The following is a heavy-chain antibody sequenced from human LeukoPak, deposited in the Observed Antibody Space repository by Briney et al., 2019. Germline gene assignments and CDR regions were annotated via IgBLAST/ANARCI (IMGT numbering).Heavy chain of an antibody. V-gene: IGHV1-18*01. CDR2: ISAYNGNT. Sequence: ASVKVSCKASGYTFTSYGISWVRQAPGQGLEWMGWISAYNGNTNYAQKLQGRVTMTTDTSTSTAYMELRSLRSDDTAVYYCVRDDRIAVAGNYDYWGQGTLVTVSS. CDR3: VRDDRIAVAGNYDY. J-gene: IGHJ4*02. D-gene: IGHD6-19*01. CDR1: GYTFTSYG.